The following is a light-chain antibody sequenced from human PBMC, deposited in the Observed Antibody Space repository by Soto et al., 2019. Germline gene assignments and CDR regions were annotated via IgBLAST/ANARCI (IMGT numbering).Light chain of an antibody. J-gene: IGLJ2*01. CDR1: NIGSKS. Sequence: SYELTQPPSVSVAPGKTARITCGGNNIGSKSVHWYQQKPGQAPVLVIYNDSDRPSGIPERFSGSNSGNTATLTISRVEAGDEADYFCQVWDSSTDHVVFGGGTKLTVL. CDR3: QVWDSSTDHVV. V-gene: IGLV3-21*04. CDR2: NDS.